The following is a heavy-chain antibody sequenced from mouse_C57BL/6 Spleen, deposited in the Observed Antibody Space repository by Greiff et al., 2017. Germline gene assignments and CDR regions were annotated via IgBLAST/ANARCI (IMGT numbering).Heavy chain of an antibody. CDR3: APTVVATDWYFDV. D-gene: IGHD1-1*01. V-gene: IGHV14-2*01. J-gene: IGHJ1*03. CDR2: IAPEDGET. Sequence: VQLQQSGAELVKPGASVKLSCTASGFNIKDYYMHWVKQRTEQGLEWIGRIAPEDGETKYAPKFQGKATITADTSSNTAYLQLSSLTSEDTAVXYCAPTVVATDWYFDVWGTGTTVTVSS. CDR1: GFNIKDYY.